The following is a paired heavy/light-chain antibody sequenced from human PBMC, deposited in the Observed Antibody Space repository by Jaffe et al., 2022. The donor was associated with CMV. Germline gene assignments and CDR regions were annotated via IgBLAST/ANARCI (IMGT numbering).Light chain of an antibody. CDR2: LGS. CDR1: QSLLHRNGYSY. J-gene: IGKJ5*01. V-gene: IGKV2-28*01. Sequence: DIVMTQSPLSLPVTPGEPASIACRSSQSLLHRNGYSYLDWYLQKPGKSPQLLIYLGSNRASGVPDRFSGSGSGTDFTLRISRVEADDVGVYYCMQGLQNPPDFGQGTRLEIK. CDR3: MQGLQNPPD.
Heavy chain of an antibody. V-gene: IGHV5-51*01. CDR1: EYTFTDSW. D-gene: IGHD5-18*01. CDR3: ARGGRGYSYGSLSSTAKGFDY. Sequence: VQLVQSGAEVKKPGESLTISCQGSEYTFTDSWIGWVRQMPGKGLEWMGVIYPGDSDARYSPSFQGQVTISADKSITTAYLQWSSLKASDTAIYYCARGGRGYSYGSLSSTAKGFDYWGQGTLVTVSS. CDR2: IYPGDSDA. J-gene: IGHJ4*02.